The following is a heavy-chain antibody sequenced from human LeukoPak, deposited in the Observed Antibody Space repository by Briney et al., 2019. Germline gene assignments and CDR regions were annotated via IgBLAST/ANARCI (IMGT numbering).Heavy chain of an antibody. J-gene: IGHJ4*02. Sequence: SVKVSCKASGGDFSNYGITWVRQAPGQGLEGMGGIIPIFGTTNYAHNFQGRVTFTADESTSTAYMELSSLKSEDTAMYYCARAKTRQWLASPFDYWGQGTQVTVSS. V-gene: IGHV1-69*13. CDR1: GGDFSNYG. CDR3: ARAKTRQWLASPFDY. CDR2: IIPIFGTT. D-gene: IGHD6-19*01.